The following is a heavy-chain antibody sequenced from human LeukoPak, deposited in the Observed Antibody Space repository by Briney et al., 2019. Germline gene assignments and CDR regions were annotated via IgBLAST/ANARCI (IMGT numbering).Heavy chain of an antibody. CDR1: GFTVSSNY. Sequence: GGSLRLSCAAPGFTVSSNYMSWVRQAPGKGLEWVSVIYSGGSTYYADSVKGRFTISRDNSKNTLYLQMNSLRAEDTAVYYCARAGIAAAGPLEYYYYYMDVWGKGTTVTVSS. V-gene: IGHV3-53*05. J-gene: IGHJ6*03. CDR2: IYSGGST. D-gene: IGHD6-13*01. CDR3: ARAGIAAAGPLEYYYYYMDV.